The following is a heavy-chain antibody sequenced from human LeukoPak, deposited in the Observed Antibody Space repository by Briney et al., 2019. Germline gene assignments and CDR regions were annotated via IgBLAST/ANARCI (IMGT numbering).Heavy chain of an antibody. CDR1: GGSIRSYY. CDR2: IYYSGST. D-gene: IGHD4-17*01. V-gene: IGHV4-59*01. Sequence: PSETLSLTCTVSGGSIRSYYWSWIRQPPGKGLEWIGYIYYSGSTNYNPSLKSRVTISVDTSKNQFSLKLSSVTAADTAVYYCARGPDDYDDENWFDPWGQGTLVTVSS. J-gene: IGHJ5*02. CDR3: ARGPDDYDDENWFDP.